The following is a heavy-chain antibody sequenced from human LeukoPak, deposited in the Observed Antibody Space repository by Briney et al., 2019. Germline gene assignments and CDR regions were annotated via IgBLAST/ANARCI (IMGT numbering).Heavy chain of an antibody. J-gene: IGHJ4*02. CDR2: ISSTSSAI. CDR1: GFTFSSYS. D-gene: IGHD3-16*01. CDR3: ARVIGSYGDSAY. Sequence: GGSLRLSCAVSGFTFSSYSMNWVRQAPGKGLEWLSYISSTSSAIYYADSLKGRFTISRDNAKNSLYLQMDSLRAEDTAVYYCARVIGSYGDSAYWGQGTLVTVSS. V-gene: IGHV3-48*04.